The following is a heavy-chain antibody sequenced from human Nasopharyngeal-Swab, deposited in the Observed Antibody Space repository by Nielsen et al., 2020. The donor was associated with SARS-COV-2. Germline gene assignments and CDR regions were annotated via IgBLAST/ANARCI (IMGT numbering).Heavy chain of an antibody. Sequence: RQAPGKGLEWIGRIYTSGSTNYNPSLKSRVTISVDTSKNQFSLKLSSVTAADTAVYYCARGITTLYYYYYYMDVWGKGTTVTVSS. J-gene: IGHJ6*03. CDR2: IYTSGST. CDR3: ARGITTLYYYYYYMDV. V-gene: IGHV4-61*02. D-gene: IGHD3-10*01.